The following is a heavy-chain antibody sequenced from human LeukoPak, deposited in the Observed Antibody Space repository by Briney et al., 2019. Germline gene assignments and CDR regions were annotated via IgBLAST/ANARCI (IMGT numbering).Heavy chain of an antibody. CDR2: IYSGGST. CDR3: ASIPDYYDSSGYYPYGMDV. V-gene: IGHV3-66*01. Sequence: GGSLRLSCAASGFTVSSNYMSWVRQAPGKGLEWVSVIYSGGSTYYADSVKGRFTISRDNSKNTLYLQMNSLRAEDTAVYYCASIPDYYDSSGYYPYGMDVWGQGTTVTVSS. D-gene: IGHD3-22*01. CDR1: GFTVSSNY. J-gene: IGHJ6*02.